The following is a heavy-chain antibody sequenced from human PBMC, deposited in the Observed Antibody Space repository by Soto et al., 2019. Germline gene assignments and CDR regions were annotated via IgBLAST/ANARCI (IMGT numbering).Heavy chain of an antibody. Sequence: LRLSCVASGFTLSTYWMSWVRQAPGKGLEWVANIKQDGSEKYYVDSVKGRFTISRDNAKNSLYLQMNSLRAEDTAVYYCARVVAAGSSYWGQGTLVTVSS. CDR3: ARVVAAGSSY. D-gene: IGHD6-13*01. J-gene: IGHJ4*02. CDR1: GFTLSTYW. V-gene: IGHV3-7*01. CDR2: IKQDGSEK.